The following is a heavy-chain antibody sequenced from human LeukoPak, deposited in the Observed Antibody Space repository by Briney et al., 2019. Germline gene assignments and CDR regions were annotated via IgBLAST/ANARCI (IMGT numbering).Heavy chain of an antibody. CDR3: ARDPQPYDFWSGYWNC. CDR2: ISGSGSNT. CDR1: GFTFSSYA. J-gene: IGHJ4*02. D-gene: IGHD3-3*01. Sequence: GGSLRLSCAASGFTFSSYAMSWVRQVPGKGLEWVSVISGSGSNTYYADSVKGRFTISRDNSKNTLYLQMNSLGVEDTAVYYCARDPQPYDFWSGYWNCWGQGTLVTVSP. V-gene: IGHV3-23*01.